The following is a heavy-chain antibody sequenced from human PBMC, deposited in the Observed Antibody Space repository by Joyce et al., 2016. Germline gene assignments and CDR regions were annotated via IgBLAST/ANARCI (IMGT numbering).Heavy chain of an antibody. Sequence: QVQLVESGGGVVQPGRSLRLSCVASGFTFRSYGMQWVRQAPGEGPEWVAVISHDGSVTFSANSVKGRFTIFRDNSKNTLYLQMNSLRVEDTAVYHCAKEATPKASSYFDYWGQGSLVTVSP. J-gene: IGHJ4*02. CDR1: GFTFRSYG. CDR2: ISHDGSVT. CDR3: AKEATPKASSYFDY. D-gene: IGHD5-12*01. V-gene: IGHV3-30*18.